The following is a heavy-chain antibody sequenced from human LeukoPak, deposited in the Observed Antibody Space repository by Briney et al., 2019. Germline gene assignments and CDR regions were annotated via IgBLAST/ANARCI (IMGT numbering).Heavy chain of an antibody. J-gene: IGHJ4*02. CDR3: ARVRGGVRGVVWDL. D-gene: IGHD3-10*01. V-gene: IGHV1-46*01. CDR2: INPSGGVT. CDR1: GYTFTSYY. Sequence: GASVKVSCKASGYTFTSYYMHWVRQAPGQGLEWMGIINPSGGVTSYAQKFQGRVTLTRDTSTSTVYMELSSLKSEDTGVYYCARVRGGVRGVVWDLWGQGTLVTVSS.